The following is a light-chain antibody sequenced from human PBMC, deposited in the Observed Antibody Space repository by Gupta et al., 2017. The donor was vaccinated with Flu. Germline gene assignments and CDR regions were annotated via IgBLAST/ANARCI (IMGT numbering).Light chain of an antibody. CDR3: QQYGSSPQT. Sequence: EIVLTQSPGTLSLSPGERATLSCRASQSVSSSYLAWYQQKPGQAPRLLIYGASSRATGIPDRFSGSGSGTDGTLTISRLEPEDVAVDYCQQYGSSPQTFGQGTKVEIK. CDR1: QSVSSSY. CDR2: GAS. V-gene: IGKV3-20*01. J-gene: IGKJ1*01.